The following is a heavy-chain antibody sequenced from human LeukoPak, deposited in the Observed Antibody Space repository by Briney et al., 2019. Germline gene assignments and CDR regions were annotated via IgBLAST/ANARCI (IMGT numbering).Heavy chain of an antibody. D-gene: IGHD3-22*01. V-gene: IGHV3-23*01. CDR1: GFTFSSYA. Sequence: PGGSLRLSCAASGFTFSSYAMSWVRQAPGKGLEWVSAISGSGGSTYYADSVKGRFTISRDNSKNTLYLQMNSLRAGDTAVYYCAKDPDYYDSSGYYGYWGQGTLVTVSS. CDR3: AKDPDYYDSSGYYGY. J-gene: IGHJ4*02. CDR2: ISGSGGST.